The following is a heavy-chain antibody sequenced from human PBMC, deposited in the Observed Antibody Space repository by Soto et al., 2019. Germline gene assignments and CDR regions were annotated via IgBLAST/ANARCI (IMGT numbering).Heavy chain of an antibody. CDR1: GYTFNTYG. J-gene: IGHJ5*02. Sequence: ASVKVSCKTSGYTFNTYGINWVRQAPGQGLELMGWISAYDGKTTYAEKFQGRVTLTTDTSTSTAYMELRSLRSDDTAIYYCARDPHEFWTSYWFDPWGQGTLVTV. CDR3: ARDPHEFWTSYWFDP. CDR2: ISAYDGKT. D-gene: IGHD3-3*01. V-gene: IGHV1-18*01.